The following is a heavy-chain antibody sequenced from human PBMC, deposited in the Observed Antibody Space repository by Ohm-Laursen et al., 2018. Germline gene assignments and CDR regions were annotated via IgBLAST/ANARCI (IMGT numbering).Heavy chain of an antibody. V-gene: IGHV4-59*01. CDR2: IYYSGST. CDR3: ARVRLKGFDY. Sequence: GTLSLTCTVSGGSISNYYWSWIRQPPGKGLEWIGYIYYSGSTNYNPSLKSRVTISVDTSKNQFSLKLSSVTAADTAVYYCARVRLKGFDYWGQGTLVTVSS. CDR1: GGSISNYY. J-gene: IGHJ4*02.